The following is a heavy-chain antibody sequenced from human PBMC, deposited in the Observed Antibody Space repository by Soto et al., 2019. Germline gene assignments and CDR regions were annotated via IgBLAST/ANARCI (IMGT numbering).Heavy chain of an antibody. CDR1: GGSISSSSYY. CDR3: ARTLRLRPFRSRDKNALDAFDI. V-gene: IGHV4-39*01. D-gene: IGHD5-12*01. J-gene: IGHJ3*02. Sequence: SETLSLTCSVSGGSISSSSYYWGWIRQPPGKGLEWIGSIYYSGSTYYNPPLKSRVTISVDTSKNQFSLKLSSVTAADTAVYYCARTLRLRPFRSRDKNALDAFDIWGQGTMVTVSS. CDR2: IYYSGST.